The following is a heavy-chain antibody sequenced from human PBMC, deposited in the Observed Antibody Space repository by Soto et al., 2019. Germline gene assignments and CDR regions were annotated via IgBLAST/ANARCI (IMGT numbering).Heavy chain of an antibody. V-gene: IGHV1-18*01. J-gene: IGHJ6*02. D-gene: IGHD3-16*01. Sequence: QVQLVQSGAEVKKPGASVKVSCKASGYSFTRYGISWVRQAPGQGLEWMGWISGYNANTNYPENLQGRVTMTTDTSTRTAYIEVWNLISDDTAVYYCARMGDVPYYYYGLDVWGQGTTVTVSS. CDR1: GYSFTRYG. CDR3: ARMGDVPYYYYGLDV. CDR2: ISGYNANT.